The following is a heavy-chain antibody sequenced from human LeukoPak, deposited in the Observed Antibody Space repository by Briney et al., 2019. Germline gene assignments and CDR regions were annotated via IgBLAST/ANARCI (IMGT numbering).Heavy chain of an antibody. D-gene: IGHD5-12*01. Sequence: SETLSLTCTVSGGSISSSSYYWGWIRQPPGKGLEWIGSIYYSGSTYYNPSLKSRVTISVDTSKNQFSLKLSSVTAADTAVYYCARAPAEHIVATNLDWGQGTLVTVSS. CDR3: ARAPAEHIVATNLD. CDR1: GGSISSSSYY. V-gene: IGHV4-39*07. CDR2: IYYSGST. J-gene: IGHJ4*02.